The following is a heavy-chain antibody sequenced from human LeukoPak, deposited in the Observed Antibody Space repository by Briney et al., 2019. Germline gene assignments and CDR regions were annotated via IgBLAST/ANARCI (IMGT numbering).Heavy chain of an antibody. V-gene: IGHV3-30*02. CDR2: IRYDASNK. D-gene: IGHD1-26*01. J-gene: IGHJ4*02. CDR3: VKGSGSGSYYEPCDY. CDR1: GFTFNTYG. Sequence: GGSLRLSCAASGFTFNTYGMHWVRQAPGKGLEWVALIRYDASNKYFADSVKGRFTISRDNSKNTLYLQMNSLRAEDTAVYYCVKGSGSGSYYEPCDYWGQGTLVTVSS.